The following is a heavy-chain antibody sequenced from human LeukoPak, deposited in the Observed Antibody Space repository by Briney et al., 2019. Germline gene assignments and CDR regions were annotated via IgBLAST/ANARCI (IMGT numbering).Heavy chain of an antibody. V-gene: IGHV3-23*01. CDR2: TTDSGEST. D-gene: IGHD2-2*03. CDR1: GFSFSTYA. J-gene: IGHJ4*02. Sequence: PGGSLRLSCAASGFSFSTYAMTWLRQAPGKGLEWVSTTTDSGESTHYADAVKGRFTMSRDNSKKTLYLQLNSLRAEDTAVYYCARDVSMDIGGSDCWGPGTLVTVSS. CDR3: ARDVSMDIGGSDC.